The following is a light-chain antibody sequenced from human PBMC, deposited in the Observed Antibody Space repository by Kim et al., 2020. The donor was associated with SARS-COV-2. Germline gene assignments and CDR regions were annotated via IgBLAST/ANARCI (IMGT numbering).Light chain of an antibody. CDR2: EDN. J-gene: IGLJ2*01. V-gene: IGLV6-57*02. CDR3: QTYDNTNQV. CDR1: GGSIASNY. Sequence: NFMLTQPHSVSESPGKTVTISCTGSGGSIASNYLQWYQLRPGSGPTTVIYEDNQRPAGVPDRFSGSIDSSSNSASLTISGLKTEDEADYYCQTYDNTNQVFGGGTQLTVL.